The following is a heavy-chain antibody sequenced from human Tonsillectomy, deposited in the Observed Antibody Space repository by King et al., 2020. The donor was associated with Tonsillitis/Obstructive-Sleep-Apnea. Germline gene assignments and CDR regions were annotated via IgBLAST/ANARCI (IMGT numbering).Heavy chain of an antibody. CDR2: ISSSGSPI. J-gene: IGHJ6*03. CDR3: TSAPDIAAAGAVYYYYYMDV. CDR1: GFTFSDYY. Sequence: VQLVESGGGLVKPGGSLRLSCAASGFTFSDYYMSWIRQAPGKGLEWVSYISSSGSPIYYADSVKGRFTISRDNAKNSLYLQMNSLRAEDTAVYYCTSAPDIAAAGAVYYYYYMDVWGKGTTVTVSS. V-gene: IGHV3-11*01. D-gene: IGHD6-13*01.